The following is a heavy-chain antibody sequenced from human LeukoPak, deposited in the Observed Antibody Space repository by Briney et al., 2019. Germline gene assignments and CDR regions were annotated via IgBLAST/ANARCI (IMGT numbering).Heavy chain of an antibody. D-gene: IGHD1-26*01. Sequence: GASVKVSCKASGYTFTTYAMTWVRQAPGQGLEWMGWINTNTGNPTYAQDFTGRFVFSLDTSVSTAYLQISSLKTEDTAVYYCARVRATGGDAFDIWGQGTMDTVSS. CDR1: GYTFTTYA. J-gene: IGHJ3*02. V-gene: IGHV7-4-1*02. CDR3: ARVRATGGDAFDI. CDR2: INTNTGNP.